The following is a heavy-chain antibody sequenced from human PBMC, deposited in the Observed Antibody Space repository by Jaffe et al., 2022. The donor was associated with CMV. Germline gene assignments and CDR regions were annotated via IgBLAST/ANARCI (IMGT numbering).Heavy chain of an antibody. CDR1: GGTFSIHS. CDR2: INPFSLTP. D-gene: IGHD3-22*01. V-gene: IGHV1-69*01. J-gene: IGHJ4*02. Sequence: QVRLVQSGAEVKRPGSSVTVSCKASGGTFSIHSVSWVRQAPGQGLEWVGGINPFSLTPTYAQNFQVRVTITADQYTRTSYMELRSLRADDTAVYYCGRDPYFYDSSLAADFNYWGQGTLVAVSS. CDR3: GRDPYFYDSSLAADFNY.